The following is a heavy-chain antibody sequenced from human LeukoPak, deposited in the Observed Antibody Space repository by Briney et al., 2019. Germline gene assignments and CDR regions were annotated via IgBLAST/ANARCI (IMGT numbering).Heavy chain of an antibody. CDR1: GFTFSDYY. V-gene: IGHV3-11*04. CDR3: AREPPYYYDSSGTDAFDI. J-gene: IGHJ3*02. D-gene: IGHD3-22*01. Sequence: GGSLRLSCAASGFTFSDYYMSWIRQAPGKGLEWVSYISSSGSTIYYADSVKGRFTISRDNAKNSLYLQMNSLRAEDTAVYYSAREPPYYYDSSGTDAFDIWGQGTMVTVSS. CDR2: ISSSGSTI.